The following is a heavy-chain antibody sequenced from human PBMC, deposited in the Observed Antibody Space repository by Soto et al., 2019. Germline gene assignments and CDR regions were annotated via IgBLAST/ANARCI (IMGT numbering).Heavy chain of an antibody. CDR3: ARGGRHDDGKGWRYYYYYMDV. V-gene: IGHV3-64*01. CDR2: SSSNGGST. CDR1: GFTFSSYA. Sequence: EVQLVESGGGLVRPGGSLRLSCAASGFTFSSYAMHWVRQAPGKGLEYVSASSSNGGSTYYANSVKGRFTISRDNSRNTLYLQMGSLRAEDMAVYYCARGGRHDDGKGWRYYYYYMDVWGKGTTVTVSS. J-gene: IGHJ6*03. D-gene: IGHD1-1*01.